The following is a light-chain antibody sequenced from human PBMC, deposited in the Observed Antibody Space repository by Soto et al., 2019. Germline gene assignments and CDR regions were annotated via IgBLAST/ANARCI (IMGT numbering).Light chain of an antibody. CDR3: ETWDSNTYV. J-gene: IGLJ1*01. CDR1: SGHSDNI. V-gene: IGLV4-60*02. Sequence: QSVLTQSSSASASLGSSVKLTCTLSSGHSDNIIAWHQQQPGKAPRYLMKLEGSGSYNKGSGVPDRFSGSSSGADRYLTISNLQFEDEADYYCETWDSNTYVFGTGTKVTVL. CDR2: LEGSGSY.